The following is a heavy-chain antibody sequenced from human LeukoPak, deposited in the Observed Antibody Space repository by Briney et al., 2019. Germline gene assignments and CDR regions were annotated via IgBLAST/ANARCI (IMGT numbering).Heavy chain of an antibody. CDR3: AKGFQYSGYDYPDY. V-gene: IGHV3-23*01. D-gene: IGHD5-12*01. CDR1: GFTSVNYA. Sequence: GGSLRLSCAATGFTSVNYAMSWVRQAPGKGLEWVSAISGSGGSTYYADSVKGRFTISRDNSMNTLYLQMNSLRAEDTAVYYCAKGFQYSGYDYPDYWGQGTLVTVSS. CDR2: ISGSGGST. J-gene: IGHJ4*02.